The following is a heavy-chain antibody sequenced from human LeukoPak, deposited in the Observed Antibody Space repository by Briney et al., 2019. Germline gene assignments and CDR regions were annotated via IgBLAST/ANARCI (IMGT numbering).Heavy chain of an antibody. CDR1: GGSFSGYY. CDR2: INHSGST. J-gene: IGHJ4*02. V-gene: IGHV4-34*01. D-gene: IGHD3-3*01. CDR3: ARLPHEHLDFWSGYYYPQGDDY. Sequence: SETLSLTCAVYGGSFSGYYWSWIRQPPGKGLEWIGEINHSGSTNYNPSLKSRVTISVDTSKNQFSLKLSSVTAADTAVYYCARLPHEHLDFWSGYYYPQGDDYWGQGTLVTVSS.